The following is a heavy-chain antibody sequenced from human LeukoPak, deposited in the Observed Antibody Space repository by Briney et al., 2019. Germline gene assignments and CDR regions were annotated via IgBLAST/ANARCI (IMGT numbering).Heavy chain of an antibody. V-gene: IGHV3-48*03. Sequence: PGGSLRLSCAASGFTFRSYEMNWVRQAPGKGLEWVSYISSSGSTIYYADSVKGRFTISRDNAKNSLYLQMNTLRAEDTAVYSCARGADGVSSNSRGWFDPWGQGTLVTVSS. J-gene: IGHJ5*02. CDR3: ARGADGVSSNSRGWFDP. D-gene: IGHD2-15*01. CDR1: GFTFRSYE. CDR2: ISSSGSTI.